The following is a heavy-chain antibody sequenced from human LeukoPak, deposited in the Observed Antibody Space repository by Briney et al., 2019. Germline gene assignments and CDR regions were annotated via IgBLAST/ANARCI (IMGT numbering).Heavy chain of an antibody. CDR2: IYHSGST. V-gene: IGHV4-38-2*01. J-gene: IGHJ4*02. Sequence: SETLSLTCPVSGYSSSTGYYWGWIRQPPGKGLEWIGSIYHSGSTYYNPSLKSRVTISVDTSENQLSLNLTSVTAADTAVYYCARGLGYCSGGNCYSADPSFHYWGQGTLVTVSS. CDR1: GYSSSTGYY. D-gene: IGHD2-15*01. CDR3: ARGLGYCSGGNCYSADPSFHY.